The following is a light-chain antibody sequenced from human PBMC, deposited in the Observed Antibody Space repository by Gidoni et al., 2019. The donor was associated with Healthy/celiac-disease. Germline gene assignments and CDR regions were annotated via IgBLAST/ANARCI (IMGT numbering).Light chain of an antibody. V-gene: IGLV1-40*01. J-gene: IGLJ2*01. CDR3: QSYDSSLSGSV. CDR2: VNS. Sequence: QSVLTQPPSVSGAPGQRVTISCTGSSSNIGAGYDVHWYQQLPGTAPKLLIYVNSNRPSGVPDRFSGSKSGTSASLAITGLQAEDEADYYCQSYDSSLSGSVFGGGTKLTGL. CDR1: SSNIGAGYD.